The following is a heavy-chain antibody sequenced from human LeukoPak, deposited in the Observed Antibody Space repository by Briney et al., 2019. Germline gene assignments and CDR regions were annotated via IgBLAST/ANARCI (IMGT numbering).Heavy chain of an antibody. J-gene: IGHJ4*02. V-gene: IGHV4-4*07. CDR1: GGSISSYY. CDR2: IYTSGST. CDR3: ARDLYCSSTSCPGDFDY. D-gene: IGHD2-2*01. Sequence: PSETLSLTCTVSGGSISSYYWSWIRQPAGKGLEWIGRIYTSGSTNYNPSRKSRVTMSVDTSKKQFSLKLSSVNAADTAVYYCARDLYCSSTSCPGDFDYWGQGTLVTVPS.